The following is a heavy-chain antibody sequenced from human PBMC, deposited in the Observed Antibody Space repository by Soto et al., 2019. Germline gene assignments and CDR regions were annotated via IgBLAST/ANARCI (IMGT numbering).Heavy chain of an antibody. V-gene: IGHV1-18*01. J-gene: IGHJ4*02. CDR3: ARSCVGGTCDSIY. CDR1: CYTFTSHG. Sequence: EASVKVSCKASCYTFTSHGITWVRQAPGHGLEWMGWVSGYNDNTNYAQKFQGRVTMITDTPTSTAYMELRSLRSDDTAMYYCARSCVGGTCDSIYWGPGTLVTVAS. D-gene: IGHD2-15*01. CDR2: VSGYNDNT.